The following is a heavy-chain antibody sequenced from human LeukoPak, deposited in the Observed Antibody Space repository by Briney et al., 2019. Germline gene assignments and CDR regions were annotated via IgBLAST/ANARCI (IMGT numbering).Heavy chain of an antibody. Sequence: SETLSLTCTVSGGSISSSSYYWSWIRQPPGKGLEWIAYIYYPGSTNHNPSLKSRVTISVDTSKNQLSLKLSSVTAADTAVYFCARFWRVGTSTGDAFDIWGQGTMVTVSS. CDR3: ARFWRVGTSTGDAFDI. CDR2: IYYPGST. V-gene: IGHV4-61*01. D-gene: IGHD1-26*01. CDR1: GGSISSSSYY. J-gene: IGHJ3*02.